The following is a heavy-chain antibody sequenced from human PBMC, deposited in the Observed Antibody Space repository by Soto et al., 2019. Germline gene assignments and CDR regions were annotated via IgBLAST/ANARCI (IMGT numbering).Heavy chain of an antibody. Sequence: VQLVQSGAEVKKPGESLKISCKGCGYSFNSYWIRWVRQMPGKGLECTGIVYPGDSDTRYSPSFQGHVTLSADKPISTAYLQWSSLKASDTAVYNCVRDGGHCVSTACYTWADGMHVWCDGTKVTVSS. J-gene: IGHJ6*02. V-gene: IGHV5-51*01. D-gene: IGHD2-2*02. CDR2: VYPGDSDT. CDR3: VRDGGHCVSTACYTWADGMHV. CDR1: GYSFNSYW.